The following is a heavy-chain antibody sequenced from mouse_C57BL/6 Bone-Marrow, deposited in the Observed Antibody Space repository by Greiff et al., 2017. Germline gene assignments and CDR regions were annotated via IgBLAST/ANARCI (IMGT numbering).Heavy chain of an antibody. V-gene: IGHV2-9-1*01. CDR2: IWTGGGT. CDR1: GFSLTSYA. J-gene: IGHJ2*01. CDR3: ARCFYSNYVYFDY. Sequence: VHLVESGPGLVAPSQSLSITCTVSGFSLTSYAISWVRQPPGKGLEWLGVIWTGGGTNYNSALKSRLSISKDNSKSQVFLKMNSLQTDDTARYYCARCFYSNYVYFDYWGQGTTLTVSS. D-gene: IGHD2-5*01.